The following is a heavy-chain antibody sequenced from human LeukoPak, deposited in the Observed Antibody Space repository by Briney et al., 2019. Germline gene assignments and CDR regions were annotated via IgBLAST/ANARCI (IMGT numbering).Heavy chain of an antibody. CDR1: GFTFSSYA. CDR3: ARDRAYGDYWGALDI. V-gene: IGHV3-30*04. Sequence: PGRSLRLSCAASGFTFSSYAMHWVRQAPGKGLEWVAVISYDGSNKYYADSVKGRFTISRDNSKNTLYLQMNSLRAEDTAVYYCARDRAYGDYWGALDIWGQGTMVTVSS. J-gene: IGHJ3*02. CDR2: ISYDGSNK. D-gene: IGHD4-17*01.